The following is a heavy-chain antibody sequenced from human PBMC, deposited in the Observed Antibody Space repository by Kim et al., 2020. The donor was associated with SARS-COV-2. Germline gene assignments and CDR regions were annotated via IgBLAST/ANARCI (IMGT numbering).Heavy chain of an antibody. J-gene: IGHJ4*02. CDR2: ISSDGITV. CDR1: GFSLSNYW. Sequence: GGSLRLSCAASGFSLSNYWMHWVRQAPGKGLVWVSRISSDGITVNYADSVKGRFTISRDNTRTTLYLQMTSLRADDTAVYYCTRVVEGAAGLCDYWGQGTLVTVSS. CDR3: TRVVEGAAGLCDY. D-gene: IGHD1-26*01. V-gene: IGHV3-74*01.